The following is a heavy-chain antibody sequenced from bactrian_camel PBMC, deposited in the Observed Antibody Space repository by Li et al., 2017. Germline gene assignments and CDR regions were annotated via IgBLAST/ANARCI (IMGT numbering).Heavy chain of an antibody. V-gene: IGHV3-2*01. D-gene: IGHD1*01. Sequence: QLVESGGGLVQPGGSLRLSCAASGFTFSTYYMSWVRQAPGKGLEWVSSITSDGSNTYYADSVKGRFTISKDNAKNTLYLLMNSLKPEDTAVYYCVKPNPDARGGFDHWGQGTQVTVS. J-gene: IGHJ4*01. CDR1: GFTFSTYY. CDR3: VKPNPDARGGFDH. CDR2: ITSDGSNT.